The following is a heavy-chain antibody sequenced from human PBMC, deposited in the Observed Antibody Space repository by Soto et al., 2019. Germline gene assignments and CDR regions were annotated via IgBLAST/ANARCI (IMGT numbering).Heavy chain of an antibody. J-gene: IGHJ3*02. CDR2: IAPTVGST. V-gene: IGHV1-46*01. CDR1: GNIFTIHY. CDR3: ASEKGGFDI. Sequence: QVQLVHSGAEVKKPGASVKLSCKASGNIFTIHYMHWIRQAPGQGLEWMGFIAPTVGSTTYAHKVQGRFTRTRDRSSTSDYMELSSLVSEDTAMDYCASEKGGFDIWGQGTVVTVSS. D-gene: IGHD2-15*01.